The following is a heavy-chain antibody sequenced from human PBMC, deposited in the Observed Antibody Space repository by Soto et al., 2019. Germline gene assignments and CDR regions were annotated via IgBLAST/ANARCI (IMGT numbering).Heavy chain of an antibody. CDR3: EPTVSYDSSGYYIGEAFDI. CDR2: IYWDDDK. D-gene: IGHD3-22*01. J-gene: IGHJ3*02. Sequence: QITLKESGPTLVKPTQTLTLTCTFSGFSLSTSGKGVGWIRQPPGKALEWLALIYWDDDKRYSPSLKSRLTITKDSSKNQVVLTMTNMDPVDTATYYCEPTVSYDSSGYYIGEAFDIWGQGTMVTVSS. CDR1: GFSLSTSGKG. V-gene: IGHV2-5*02.